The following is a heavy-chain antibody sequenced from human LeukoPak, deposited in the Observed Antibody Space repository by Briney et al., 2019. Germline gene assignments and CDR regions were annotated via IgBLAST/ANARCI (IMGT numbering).Heavy chain of an antibody. D-gene: IGHD5-24*01. Sequence: PSETLSLTCTVFGGSISSYYCNWIRQPAGKGLEWIGRVYTSGNTNYNPSLKSRVTMSVDTSKNQFSLKLSSVTAADTAVYYCARGRDGYNSRLYYYGMDVWGQGTTVTVSS. CDR1: GGSISSYY. J-gene: IGHJ6*02. CDR3: ARGRDGYNSRLYYYGMDV. CDR2: VYTSGNT. V-gene: IGHV4-4*07.